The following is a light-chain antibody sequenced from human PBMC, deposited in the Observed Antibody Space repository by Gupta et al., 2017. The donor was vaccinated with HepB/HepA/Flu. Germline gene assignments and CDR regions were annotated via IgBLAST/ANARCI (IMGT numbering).Light chain of an antibody. CDR3: QQRINWPLT. V-gene: IGKV3-11*01. CDR1: QSVSRY. J-gene: IGKJ4*01. Sequence: EIVLTQSPVTLSLSPGERATLSCRAIQSVSRYLAWYQQKPGQPPSLLVFDASNRATGVPARFSGSGSGTDFTLTISSLEPEDFAVYYCQQRINWPLTFGGGTRVEIK. CDR2: DAS.